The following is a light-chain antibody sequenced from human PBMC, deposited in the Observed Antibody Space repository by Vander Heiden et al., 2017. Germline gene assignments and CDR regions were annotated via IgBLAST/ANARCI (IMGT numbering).Light chain of an antibody. CDR3: QQYNSYWT. CDR1: QIVSSW. Sequence: DIQTTQPASTLTASVGDRVTITCRASQIVSSWLAWYQQKPGKAPKLLIYKASSLESGVPSRFSGSGSGTEFTLTINSLQPDDSATYYCQQYNSYWTFGQGTKVEIK. V-gene: IGKV1-5*03. J-gene: IGKJ1*01. CDR2: KAS.